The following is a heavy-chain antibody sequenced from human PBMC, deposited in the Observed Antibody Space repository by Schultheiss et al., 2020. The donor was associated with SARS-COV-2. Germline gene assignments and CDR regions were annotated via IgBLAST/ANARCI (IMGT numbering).Heavy chain of an antibody. CDR1: GGTFSSYA. CDR2: INPKTGAT. V-gene: IGHV1-2*06. Sequence: ASVKVSCKASGGTFSSYAISWVRQAPGQGLEWMGRINPKTGATNYAQKFQARVTMTRETSITTAYMELSGLRSDDTAVYYCARDRDYYEWGQGTLVTVSS. D-gene: IGHD3-22*01. J-gene: IGHJ4*02. CDR3: ARDRDYYE.